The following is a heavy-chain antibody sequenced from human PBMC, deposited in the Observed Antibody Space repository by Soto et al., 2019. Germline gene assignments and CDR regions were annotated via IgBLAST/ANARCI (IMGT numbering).Heavy chain of an antibody. CDR1: GFTFSSYG. CDR3: AREGGYSSGWYDY. J-gene: IGHJ4*02. CDR2: IWYDGSNK. D-gene: IGHD6-19*01. V-gene: IGHV3-33*08. Sequence: VQLLESGGGLVQPGGSLRLSCAASGFTFSSYGMHWVRQAPGKGLEWVAVIWYDGSNKYYADSVKGRFTISRDNSKNTLYLQMNSLRAEDTAVYYCAREGGYSSGWYDYWGQGTLVTVSS.